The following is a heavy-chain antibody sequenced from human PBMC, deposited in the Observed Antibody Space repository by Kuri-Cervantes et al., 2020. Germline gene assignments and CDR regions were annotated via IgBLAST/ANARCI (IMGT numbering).Heavy chain of an antibody. CDR2: MYTGGSA. Sequence: GESLKISCEVSGFTVSNDYMSWVRQAPGRGLEWISLMYTGGSAFYADSVKGRFTISRDNAKKSLYLGMHSLRAEDTAVYYCARDSGYDSFDIWGQGTMVTVSS. CDR1: GFTVSNDY. V-gene: IGHV3-66*01. D-gene: IGHD3-22*01. J-gene: IGHJ3*02. CDR3: ARDSGYDSFDI.